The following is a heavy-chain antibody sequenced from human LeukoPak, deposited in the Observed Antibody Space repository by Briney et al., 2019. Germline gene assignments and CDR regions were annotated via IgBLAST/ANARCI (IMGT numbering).Heavy chain of an antibody. D-gene: IGHD2-2*01. CDR2: IYYSGST. V-gene: IGHV4-39*01. Sequence: SETLSLTCTVSGGSISSSYYWGWIRQPPGKGLEWIGSIYYSGSTYYNPSLKSRVTISVDTSKNQFSLKLSSVTAADTAVYYCARSRYCSSISCGAFDIWGQGTMVTVSS. CDR3: ARSRYCSSISCGAFDI. J-gene: IGHJ3*02. CDR1: GGSISSSYY.